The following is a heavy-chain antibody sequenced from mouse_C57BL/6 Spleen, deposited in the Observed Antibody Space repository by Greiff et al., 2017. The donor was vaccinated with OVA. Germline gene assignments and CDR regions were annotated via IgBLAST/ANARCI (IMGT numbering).Heavy chain of an antibody. V-gene: IGHV5-9*01. CDR1: GFTFSSYT. J-gene: IGHJ2*01. CDR2: ISGGGGNT. CDR3: ARGGMGLRRYYFDY. Sequence: EVKLVESGGGLVKPGGSLKLSCAASGFTFSSYTMSWVRQTPEKRLEWVATISGGGGNTYYPDSVKGRFTISRDNAKNTLYLQMSSLRSEDTALYYCARGGMGLRRYYFDYWGQGTTLTVSS. D-gene: IGHD2-4*01.